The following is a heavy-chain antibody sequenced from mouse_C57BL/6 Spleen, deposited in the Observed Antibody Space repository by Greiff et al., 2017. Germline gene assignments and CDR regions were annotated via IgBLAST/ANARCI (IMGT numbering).Heavy chain of an antibody. CDR3: ARSDYSSSTVYFDV. Sequence: VQLQQPGAELVMPGASVKLSCKASGYTFTSYWMHWVKQRPGQGLEWIGEIDPSDSYTNYNQKFKGKSTLTVDKSSSTAYMQLSSLTSEDSAVYYCARSDYSSSTVYFDVWGTGTTVTVSS. CDR2: IDPSDSYT. CDR1: GYTFTSYW. J-gene: IGHJ1*03. V-gene: IGHV1-69*01. D-gene: IGHD1-1*01.